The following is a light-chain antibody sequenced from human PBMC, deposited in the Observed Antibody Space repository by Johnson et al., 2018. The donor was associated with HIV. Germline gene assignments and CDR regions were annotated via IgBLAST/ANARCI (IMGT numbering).Light chain of an antibody. Sequence: SVLTQPPSVSAAPGQKVTISCSGSSSNIGNNYVSWYQQLPGTAPTLLIYDNNKRPSGIPDRFSGSKSGTSATLGITGLQTGDEADYYCGTWDSSRSAVGYVFGTGTKVTVL. V-gene: IGLV1-51*01. CDR1: SSNIGNNY. CDR2: DNN. J-gene: IGLJ1*01. CDR3: GTWDSSRSAVGYV.